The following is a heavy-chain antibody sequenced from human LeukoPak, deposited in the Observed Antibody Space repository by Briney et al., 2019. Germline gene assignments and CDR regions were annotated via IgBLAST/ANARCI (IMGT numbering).Heavy chain of an antibody. V-gene: IGHV3-33*01. CDR1: GFTFSSYG. J-gene: IGHJ6*02. CDR2: IWYDGSHK. D-gene: IGHD2-21*02. CDR3: ARSSGDPPRRRMDV. Sequence: PGRSLRLSCAASGFTFSSYGMHWVRQAPGKGLEWVAVIWYDGSHKYYADSVKGRFTVSRDDSKSTLYLETNSLGGDDTAVYYCARSSGDPPRRRMDVWGQGTTVIVSS.